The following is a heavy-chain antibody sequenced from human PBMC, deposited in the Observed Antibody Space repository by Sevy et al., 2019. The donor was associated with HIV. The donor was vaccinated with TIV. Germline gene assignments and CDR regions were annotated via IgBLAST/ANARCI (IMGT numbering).Heavy chain of an antibody. CDR3: VKDATEGYYDSSGYYYGFDY. D-gene: IGHD3-22*01. V-gene: IGHV3-64D*06. CDR1: GFTFSSYA. J-gene: IGHJ4*02. CDR2: ISSNGGST. Sequence: GSLRLSCSASGFTFSSYAMHWVRQAPGKGLEYVSAISSNGGSTYYADSVKGRFTISRDNSKNTPYLQMSSLRAEDTAVYYCVKDATEGYYDSSGYYYGFDYWGQGTLVTVSS.